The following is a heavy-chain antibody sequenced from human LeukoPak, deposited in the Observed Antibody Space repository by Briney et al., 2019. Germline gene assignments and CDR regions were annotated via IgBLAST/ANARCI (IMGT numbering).Heavy chain of an antibody. CDR3: AKDTSSSWYDPYYGMDV. Sequence: PGGSLRLSCAASGFTFSNYAMSWVRQAPGKGLEWVSAISGSGGSTYYADSVKGRFTISRDNSKNTLYLQMNSLRAEDTAVYYCAKDTSSSWYDPYYGMDVWGQGTTVTVSS. CDR1: GFTFSNYA. D-gene: IGHD6-13*01. J-gene: IGHJ6*02. CDR2: ISGSGGST. V-gene: IGHV3-23*01.